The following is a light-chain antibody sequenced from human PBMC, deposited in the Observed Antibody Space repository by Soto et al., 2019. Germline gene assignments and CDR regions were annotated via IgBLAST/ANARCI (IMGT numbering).Light chain of an antibody. CDR3: QQYGSSPWT. CDR1: QSVSSSY. J-gene: IGKJ1*01. V-gene: IGKV3-20*01. CDR2: GAS. Sequence: EIVLTQSPDTLSLSPGERATISCRDSQSVSSSYLAWYQQKPGQAPRLLIYGASSRATGIPDRFSGSGSGTDFTLTISRLEPEDFAVYYCQQYGSSPWTFGQGTKVDIK.